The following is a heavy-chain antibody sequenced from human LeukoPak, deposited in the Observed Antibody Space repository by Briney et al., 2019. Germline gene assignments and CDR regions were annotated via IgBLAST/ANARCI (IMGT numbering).Heavy chain of an antibody. CDR2: ISGSGGST. Sequence: GGSLRLSCAASGFTFSSYAMSWVRQASGKGLEWVSAISGSGGSTYYADSVKGRFTISRDNSKNTLYLQMNSLRAEDTAVYYCARDTYGAPDSWGQGTLVTVSS. D-gene: IGHD4-17*01. CDR1: GFTFSSYA. V-gene: IGHV3-23*01. J-gene: IGHJ4*02. CDR3: ARDTYGAPDS.